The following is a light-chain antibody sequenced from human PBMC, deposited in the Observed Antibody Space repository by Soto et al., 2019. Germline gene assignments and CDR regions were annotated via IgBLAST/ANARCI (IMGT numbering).Light chain of an antibody. J-gene: IGKJ1*01. Sequence: DIQMTQSPPSLSASVGDTATITCRASQTMSTYLNWYQQKPGKAPKLLIYAGSSLQSEVPSTFSGSGSGTDFTLTINSLQPEDFATYYCQQTYRFPWTFGQGTKVEVE. CDR2: AGS. V-gene: IGKV1-39*01. CDR1: QTMSTY. CDR3: QQTYRFPWT.